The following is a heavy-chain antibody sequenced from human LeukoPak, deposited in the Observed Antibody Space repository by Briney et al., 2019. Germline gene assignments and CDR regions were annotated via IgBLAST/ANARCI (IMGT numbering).Heavy chain of an antibody. D-gene: IGHD6-13*01. J-gene: IGHJ6*02. CDR2: IWYDGSNK. CDR3: ARDIPPEFWQLVLSYYYGMDV. CDR1: GFTFSSYG. V-gene: IGHV3-33*01. Sequence: PGGSLRLSCAASGFTFSSYGMHWVRQAPGKGLEWVAVIWYDGSNKYYADSVKGRFTISRDNSKNTLYLQMNSLRAEDTAVYYCARDIPPEFWQLVLSYYYGMDVWGQGTTVTVSS.